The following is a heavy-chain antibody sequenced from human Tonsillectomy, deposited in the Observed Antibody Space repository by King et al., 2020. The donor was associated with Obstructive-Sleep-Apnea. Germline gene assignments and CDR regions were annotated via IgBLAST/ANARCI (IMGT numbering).Heavy chain of an antibody. CDR2: INPNSGGT. D-gene: IGHD1-26*01. J-gene: IGHJ4*02. CDR3: ARDSGIADFDY. CDR1: GYTFTGYY. Sequence: VQLVESGAEVKKPGASVKVSCRSSGYTFTGYYMHWVRQAPGQGLEWMGRINPNSGGTNFAQKFQGRVTMTRDTSISTAYMDLSRLRPDDTAVYYCARDSGIADFDYWGQGTLVTVSS. V-gene: IGHV1-2*06.